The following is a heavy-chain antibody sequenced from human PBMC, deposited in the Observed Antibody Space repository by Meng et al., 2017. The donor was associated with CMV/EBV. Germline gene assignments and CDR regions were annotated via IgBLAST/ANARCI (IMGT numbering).Heavy chain of an antibody. Sequence: GESLKISCAASGFTFSSYSMNWVRQAPGKGLEWVSSISSSSSYIYYADSVKGRFTISRDNAKNSLYLQMNSLRAEDTAVYYCARPNLFGVVDYWGQGTLVTVS. J-gene: IGHJ4*02. V-gene: IGHV3-21*01. CDR1: GFTFSSYS. CDR3: ARPNLFGVVDY. CDR2: ISSSSSYI. D-gene: IGHD3-3*01.